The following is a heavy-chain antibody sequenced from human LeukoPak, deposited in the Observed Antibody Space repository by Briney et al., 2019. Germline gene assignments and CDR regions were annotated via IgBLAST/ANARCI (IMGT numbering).Heavy chain of an antibody. Sequence: ASVKVSCKASGYTFTSYDINWVRQATGQGLEWMGWMNPNSGNTGYAQKFQGRVTMTRNTSISTAYMELSSLRSEDTAVYYCAPDHYCSSTSCYTAPSVFDPWGQGTLVTVSS. CDR1: GYTFTSYD. J-gene: IGHJ5*02. CDR2: MNPNSGNT. CDR3: APDHYCSSTSCYTAPSVFDP. V-gene: IGHV1-8*01. D-gene: IGHD2-2*02.